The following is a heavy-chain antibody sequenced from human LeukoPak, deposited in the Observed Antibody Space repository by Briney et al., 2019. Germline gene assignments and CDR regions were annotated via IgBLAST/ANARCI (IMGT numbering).Heavy chain of an antibody. CDR2: IYQSGST. Sequence: SQTLSLTCAVSGGSISSAGFYWSWIRQPPGKGLEWIGYIYQSGSTSYNPSLKSRVTISIDTSKNQFSLKLSSVTAADTAVYYCARGYDNSGYYLAWFDPWGQGTLVIVSS. V-gene: IGHV4-30-2*05. J-gene: IGHJ5*02. D-gene: IGHD3-22*01. CDR3: ARGYDNSGYYLAWFDP. CDR1: GGSISSAGFY.